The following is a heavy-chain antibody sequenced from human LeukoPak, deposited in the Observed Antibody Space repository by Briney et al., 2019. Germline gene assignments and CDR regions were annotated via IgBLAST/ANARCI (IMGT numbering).Heavy chain of an antibody. Sequence: SETLSLTCTVSGGSISSYYWSWIRQPPGKGLEWIGYIYYSGSTNYNPSLKSRVTISVDTSKNQFSLKLSSVTAADTAVYYCARHFGGLLWFGELFNNYDYWGQGTLVTVSS. CDR2: IYYSGST. V-gene: IGHV4-59*08. J-gene: IGHJ4*02. CDR3: ARHFGGLLWFGELFNNYDY. D-gene: IGHD3-10*01. CDR1: GGSISSYY.